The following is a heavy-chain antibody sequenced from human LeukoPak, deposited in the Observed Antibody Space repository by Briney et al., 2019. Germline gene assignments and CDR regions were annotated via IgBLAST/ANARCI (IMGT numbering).Heavy chain of an antibody. Sequence: SETLSLTCTVSGCSMTTHHWNWIRQTPGKGLEWVGYVFDSGRTKDNPSLKSRVTLSADTSKNQLSLRLSSVTAADTAVYYCTTIKRGNIFGYFDFWGQGILVTVSS. CDR2: VFDSGRT. J-gene: IGHJ4*02. CDR1: GCSMTTHH. CDR3: TTIKRGNIFGYFDF. V-gene: IGHV4-59*11. D-gene: IGHD5-18*01.